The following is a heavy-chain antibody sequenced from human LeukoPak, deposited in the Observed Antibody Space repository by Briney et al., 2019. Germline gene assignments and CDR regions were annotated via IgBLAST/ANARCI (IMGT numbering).Heavy chain of an antibody. CDR2: FYYSGST. CDR3: ARHYYDSSGYIDY. Sequence: PSETLSLTCSVCGGSISSYYWSWLRQPPGKGLVWIGYFYYSGSTIYHPSLESRVTLSVGTSKEHFSLKLSSVTAAHTAVYYCARHYYDSSGYIDYWGQGTLVTVSS. V-gene: IGHV4-59*08. CDR1: GGSISSYY. D-gene: IGHD3-22*01. J-gene: IGHJ4*02.